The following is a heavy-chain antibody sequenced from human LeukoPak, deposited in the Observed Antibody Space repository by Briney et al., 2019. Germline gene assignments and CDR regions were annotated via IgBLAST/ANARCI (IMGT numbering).Heavy chain of an antibody. D-gene: IGHD2-15*01. CDR2: IDSNSNFM. CDR1: GFTFGLYS. V-gene: IGHV3-21*01. J-gene: IGHJ5*02. CDR3: AKDSSTRYCSGGSCSSFDP. Sequence: GGSLRLSCAASGFTFGLYSMTWVRQAPGKGLEWVSLIDSNSNFMNYADSVKGRFTISRDNAKKSLYLQMNSLRAEDTAVYYCAKDSSTRYCSGGSCSSFDPWGQGTLVTVSS.